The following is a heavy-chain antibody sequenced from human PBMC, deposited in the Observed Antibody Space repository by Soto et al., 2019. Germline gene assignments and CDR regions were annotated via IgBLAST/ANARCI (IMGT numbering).Heavy chain of an antibody. D-gene: IGHD6-19*01. CDR2: MIPNSGNT. J-gene: IGHJ5*02. V-gene: IGHV1-8*01. CDR3: ARGSSGWYDP. CDR1: GYTFTSYG. Sequence: GASVKVSCKASGYTFTSYGINWVRQATGQGLEWMGWMIPNSGNTVYAQKFQGRVTMTRNASISTAYMELSSLTSEDTAVYYCARGSSGWYDPWGQGTLVTVSS.